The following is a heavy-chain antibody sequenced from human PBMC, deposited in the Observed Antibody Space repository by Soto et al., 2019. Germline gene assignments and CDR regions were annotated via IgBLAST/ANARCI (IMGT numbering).Heavy chain of an antibody. D-gene: IGHD6-6*01. CDR3: AKDPYSSSSNVDY. CDR2: ISYDGSNK. V-gene: IGHV3-30*18. J-gene: IGHJ4*02. CDR1: GFTFSSYG. Sequence: QVQLVEPGGGVVQPGRSLRLSCAASGFTFSSYGMHWVRQAPGKGLEWVAVISYDGSNKYYADSVKGRFTISRDNSKNTLYLQMNSLRAEDTAVYYCAKDPYSSSSNVDYWGKGTLVTVSS.